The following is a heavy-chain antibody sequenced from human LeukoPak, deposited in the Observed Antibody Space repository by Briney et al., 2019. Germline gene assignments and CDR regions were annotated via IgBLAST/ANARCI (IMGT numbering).Heavy chain of an antibody. V-gene: IGHV4-59*01. D-gene: IGHD3-22*01. CDR3: ARAFVGYDSSGYYYAGFYMDV. J-gene: IGHJ6*03. CDR1: GGSISSYY. Sequence: SETLSLTCTVSGGSISSYYWSWIRQPPGKGLEWIGYIYYSGSTNYNPSLKSRVTISVDTSKNQFSLKLSSVTAADTAVYYCARAFVGYDSSGYYYAGFYMDVWGKGTTVTVSS. CDR2: IYYSGST.